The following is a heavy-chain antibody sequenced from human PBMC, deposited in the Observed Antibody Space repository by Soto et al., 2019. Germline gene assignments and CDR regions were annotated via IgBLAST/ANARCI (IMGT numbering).Heavy chain of an antibody. CDR2: INPDGGTT. D-gene: IGHD6-19*01. CDR3: ARPPGYISDWYYFDL. CDR1: GFAFSDYF. J-gene: IGHJ4*02. V-gene: IGHV1-46*01. Sequence: QVQLVQSGAGVKKPGASVTVSCKASGFAFSDYFIHWVRQAPGLGPEWMGIINPDGGTTGYAQKFQGRLTMTSDTSTSTVYMEMRSLRSEDTAVYYCARPPGYISDWYYFDLWGQGTLVTVSS.